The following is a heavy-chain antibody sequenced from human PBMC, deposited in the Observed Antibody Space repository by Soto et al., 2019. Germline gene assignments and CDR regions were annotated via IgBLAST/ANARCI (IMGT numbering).Heavy chain of an antibody. Sequence: GGSLRLSCAASGFTFSSYEMNRVRQAPGKGLEWVSYISSSGSTIYYADSVKGRFTISRDNAKNSLYLQMNSLRAEDTAVYYCARESRFWSGYYSTHFDYWGQGTLVTVSS. CDR2: ISSSGSTI. V-gene: IGHV3-48*03. CDR1: GFTFSSYE. CDR3: ARESRFWSGYYSTHFDY. D-gene: IGHD3-3*01. J-gene: IGHJ4*02.